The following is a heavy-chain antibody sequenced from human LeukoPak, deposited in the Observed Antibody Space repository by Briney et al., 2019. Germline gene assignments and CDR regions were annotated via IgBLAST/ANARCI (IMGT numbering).Heavy chain of an antibody. CDR1: GYSISSGYY. CDR2: IYHSGST. J-gene: IGHJ6*03. CDR3: ARARATRRTFYYYYYMDV. V-gene: IGHV4-38-2*02. Sequence: SETLSLTCTVSGYSISSGYYWGWIRQPPGKGLEWIGSIYHSGSTYYNPSLKSRVTISVDTSKNQFSLKLSSVTPEDTAVYYCARARATRRTFYYYYYMDVWGKGTTVTVSS. D-gene: IGHD1-26*01.